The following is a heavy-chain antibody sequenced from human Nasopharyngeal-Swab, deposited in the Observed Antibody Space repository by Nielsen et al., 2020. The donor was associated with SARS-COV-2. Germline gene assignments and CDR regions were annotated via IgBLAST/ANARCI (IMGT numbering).Heavy chain of an antibody. CDR2: IWYDGSNK. CDR1: GFTFSSYG. J-gene: IGHJ4*02. V-gene: IGHV3-33*01. D-gene: IGHD2-15*01. CDR3: ARSNFIGGSSPPLDY. Sequence: GGSLRLSCAASGFTFSSYGMHWVRQAPGKGLEWVAVIWYDGSNKYYADSVKGRFTISRDNSKNTLYLQMNSLRAEDTAVYYCARSNFIGGSSPPLDYWGQGTLVTVSS.